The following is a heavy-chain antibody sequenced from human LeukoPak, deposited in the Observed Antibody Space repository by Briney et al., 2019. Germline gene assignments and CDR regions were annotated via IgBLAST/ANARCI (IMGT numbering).Heavy chain of an antibody. CDR1: GYTFSSYW. D-gene: IGHD3-10*01. J-gene: IGHJ4*02. Sequence: GGSLRLSCAASGYTFSSYWMRWVRQVPGQGLVWVSRIDTDGRTTDYADSVRGRFTIYRDNVQNTLYLQMNSLTAEDTAVYYCARDVAGARSYWGQGALVSVSS. CDR2: IDTDGRTT. CDR3: ARDVAGARSY. V-gene: IGHV3-74*01.